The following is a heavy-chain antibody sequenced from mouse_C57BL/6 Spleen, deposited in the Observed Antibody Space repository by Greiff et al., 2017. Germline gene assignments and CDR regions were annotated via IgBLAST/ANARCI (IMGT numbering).Heavy chain of an antibody. CDR1: GYTFTDYN. D-gene: IGHD1-1*01. J-gene: IGHJ2*01. Sequence: EVMLVESGPELVKPGASVKMSCKASGYTFTDYNMHWVKQSHGKSLEWIGYINPNNGGTSYNQKFKGKATLTVNKSSSTAYMELRSLTSEDSAVYYCARLLRYYFDYWGQGTTLTVSS. CDR3: ARLLRYYFDY. CDR2: INPNNGGT. V-gene: IGHV1-22*01.